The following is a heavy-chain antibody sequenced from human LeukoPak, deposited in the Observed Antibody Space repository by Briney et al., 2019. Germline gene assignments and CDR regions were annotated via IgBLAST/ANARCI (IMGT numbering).Heavy chain of an antibody. CDR2: IYYSGNT. Sequence: PSETLSLTCTVSGGSISSSSYYWGWIRQPPGKGLEWIGSIYYSGNTYYNPSLKSRVTISVDTSKNQFSLKLNSVTAADTAVYYCAREVGAYFDYWGQGTLVTVSS. CDR1: GGSISSSSYY. J-gene: IGHJ4*02. D-gene: IGHD1-26*01. CDR3: AREVGAYFDY. V-gene: IGHV4-39*02.